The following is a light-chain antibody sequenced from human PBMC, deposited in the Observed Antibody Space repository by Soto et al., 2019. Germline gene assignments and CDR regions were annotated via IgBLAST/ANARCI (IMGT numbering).Light chain of an antibody. CDR2: TAS. CDR3: QQLNNYHRT. V-gene: IGKV1-9*01. Sequence: IQLTQSPSFLSASVGDRVTITCRASQGISSYLAWYQQKPGKAPKLLISTASTLQSGVPSRLSGSGSGTEFTLTISSLQPEDFATYYCQQLNNYHRTVGQGTTVDIX. J-gene: IGKJ1*01. CDR1: QGISSY.